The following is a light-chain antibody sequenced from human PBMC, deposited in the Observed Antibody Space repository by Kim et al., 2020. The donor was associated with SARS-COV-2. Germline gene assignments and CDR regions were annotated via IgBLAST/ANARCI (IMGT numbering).Light chain of an antibody. V-gene: IGLV1-44*01. CDR3: AAWXDSLSSPV. CDR2: AXD. J-gene: IGLJ3*02. CDR1: SPXXRKXP. Sequence: VTISCSXSSPXXRKXPVTWXQQXPXTAPKLXISAXDQRASGIPDRFSGSKSGTSASLAISGLQSEXXADYYCAAWXDSLSSPVFGGGTXVTVL.